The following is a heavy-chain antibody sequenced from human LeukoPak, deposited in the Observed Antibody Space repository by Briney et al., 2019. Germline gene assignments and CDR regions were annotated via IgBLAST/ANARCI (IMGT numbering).Heavy chain of an antibody. V-gene: IGHV4-59*01. CDR2: IYYSGST. J-gene: IGHJ3*02. CDR1: GGSLSNYY. CDR3: ARGGYCSSSSCYGDDAFDI. D-gene: IGHD2-2*01. Sequence: SETLSLTCTVSGGSLSNYYWSWIRQPPGKGLEWIGYIYYSGSTNYNPSLKSRVSISVDTSKKQFSLKLTSVTAADTAMYYCARGGYCSSSSCYGDDAFDIWGQGTMVTVSS.